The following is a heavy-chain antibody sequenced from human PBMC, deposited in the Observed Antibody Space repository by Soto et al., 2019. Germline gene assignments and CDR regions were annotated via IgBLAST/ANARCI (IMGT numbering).Heavy chain of an antibody. V-gene: IGHV1-2*02. CDR1: GYPVTAYY. CDR3: ARGGGVGVAGSAAFDM. J-gene: IGHJ3*02. Sequence: QLHLVQSGAVVKKPGASVTVSCSASGYPVTAYYMHWVRQAPGRGLESMGGINPATGAAKYTQTLQGRVTLTRDTAASTVFMELSGLASEDTAVFYCARGGGVGVAGSAAFDMWGQGTLVTVSS. D-gene: IGHD3-3*01. CDR2: INPATGAA.